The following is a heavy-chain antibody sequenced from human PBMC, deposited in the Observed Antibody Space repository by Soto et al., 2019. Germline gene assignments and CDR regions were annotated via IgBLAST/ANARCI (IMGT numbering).Heavy chain of an antibody. V-gene: IGHV3-23*01. D-gene: IGHD1-7*01. Sequence: HPGGSLRLSCAASGFTFSSYAMSWVRQAPGKGLEWVSAISGSGGSTYYADSVKGRFTISRDNSKNTLYLQMNSLRAEDTAVYYCANYLTGTTYLWGSPESFDYWGQGTLVTVSS. CDR2: ISGSGGST. CDR1: GFTFSSYA. CDR3: ANYLTGTTYLWGSPESFDY. J-gene: IGHJ4*02.